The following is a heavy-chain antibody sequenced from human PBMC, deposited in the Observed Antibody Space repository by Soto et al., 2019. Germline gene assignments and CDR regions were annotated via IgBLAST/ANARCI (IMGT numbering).Heavy chain of an antibody. V-gene: IGHV1-69*08. Sequence: QVQLVQSGAEVKKPGSSVKVSCKASGGTFSSYTISWVRQAPGQGLEWMGRIIPLLGIANYAQKFQGRVTITADKSTSTAYMELSSLRSEDTAVYYCAREEYNYGSGAFFDYWGQGTLGTVSS. CDR1: GGTFSSYT. CDR2: IIPLLGIA. CDR3: AREEYNYGSGAFFDY. J-gene: IGHJ4*02. D-gene: IGHD3-10*01.